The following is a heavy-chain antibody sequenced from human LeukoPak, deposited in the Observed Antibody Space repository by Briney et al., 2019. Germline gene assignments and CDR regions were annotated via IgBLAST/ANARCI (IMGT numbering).Heavy chain of an antibody. D-gene: IGHD1-7*01. CDR2: INPNSGGT. CDR3: ARIGYNWNYSLDY. V-gene: IGHV1-2*02. Sequence: GASVKVSCKASGYTFTGYYMHWGRQAPGQGLEWMGWINPNSGGTNYAQKFQGRVTMTRDTSISTAYMELSRLRSDDTAVYYCARIGYNWNYSLDYWGQGTLVTVSS. J-gene: IGHJ4*02. CDR1: GYTFTGYY.